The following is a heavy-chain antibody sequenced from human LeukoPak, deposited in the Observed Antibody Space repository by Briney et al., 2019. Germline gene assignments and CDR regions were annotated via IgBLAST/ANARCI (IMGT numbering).Heavy chain of an antibody. Sequence: GGSLSLSCAASGFIFNNYAVNWVRQPPGKGLEWVSVITAGGSTYYADPVKARFTLTRDNSKTTLYLQMDSLRAEDTAAYYCAKSRVYCSGGSGENYAHYGMDVWGQGTTVTVSS. CDR2: ITAGGST. V-gene: IGHV3-23*01. D-gene: IGHD2-15*01. J-gene: IGHJ6*02. CDR1: GFIFNNYA. CDR3: AKSRVYCSGGSGENYAHYGMDV.